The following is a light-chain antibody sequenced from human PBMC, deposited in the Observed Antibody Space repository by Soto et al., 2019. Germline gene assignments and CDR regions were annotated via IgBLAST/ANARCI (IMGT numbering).Light chain of an antibody. J-gene: IGKJ5*01. CDR2: GAS. CDR1: QSVSSY. CDR3: QQCSAWPLFT. Sequence: EIVMTQSPATLSVSPGERVTLSCRASQSVSSYLAWYQHKPGQPPRLLIYGASTRATGITARFIGSGSGTEFTITISSLQSEDFAVYFWQQCSAWPLFTFGQGTRLESK. V-gene: IGKV3-15*01.